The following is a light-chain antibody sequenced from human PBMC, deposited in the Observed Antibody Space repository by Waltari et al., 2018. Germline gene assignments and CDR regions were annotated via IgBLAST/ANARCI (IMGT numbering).Light chain of an antibody. V-gene: IGLV3-21*02. CDR1: NIESKS. Sequence: SYVLTQPPSVSVAPGQTATITCGGNNIESKSVHWYQQKPGQAPVVVVYNDDHRPSGSPERFAGADSGNTATLTITRVEAGDEADYYGQVWDSSDDYEVFGGGTKLTVL. CDR2: NDD. CDR3: QVWDSSDDYEV. J-gene: IGLJ2*01.